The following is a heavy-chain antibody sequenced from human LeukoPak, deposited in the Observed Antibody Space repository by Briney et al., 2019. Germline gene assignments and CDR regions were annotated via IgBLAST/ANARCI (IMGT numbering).Heavy chain of an antibody. CDR2: SHTGGSI. V-gene: IGHV4-4*08. J-gene: IGHJ4*02. Sequence: SETLSLTCTVSGVSISGFYWNWIRQPPRKGLEWVGYSHTGGSISSNPSLNSRVAFSMDTSKNQVPLRLNSVTATDTAVYYCARRRGGFGEGEFDYWGQGIPVTVST. CDR3: ARRRGGFGEGEFDY. CDR1: GVSISGFY. D-gene: IGHD3-10*01.